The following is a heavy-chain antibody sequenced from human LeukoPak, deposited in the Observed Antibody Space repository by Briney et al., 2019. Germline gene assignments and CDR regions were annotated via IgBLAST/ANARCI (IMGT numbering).Heavy chain of an antibody. D-gene: IGHD6-13*01. Sequence: ASVKVSCKASGYTFTSYDINWVRQATGQGLEWMGWMNPNSGNTGYAQKFQGRVTITRNTSISTAYMELSSLRSEDTAVYYCARLKPAAIAPGESSSWYSYWGQGTLVTVSS. CDR3: ARLKPAAIAPGESSSWYSY. V-gene: IGHV1-8*03. CDR2: MNPNSGNT. CDR1: GYTFTSYD. J-gene: IGHJ4*02.